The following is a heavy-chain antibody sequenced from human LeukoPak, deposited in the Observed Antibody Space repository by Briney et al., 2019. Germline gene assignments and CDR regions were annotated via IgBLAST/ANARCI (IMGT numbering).Heavy chain of an antibody. J-gene: IGHJ4*02. D-gene: IGHD3-9*01. CDR1: GGSISSSSYY. CDR3: ATEAILRYFDWVY. Sequence: SETLSLTCTVSGGSISSSSYYWGWIRQPPGKGLEWIGSIYYSGSTYYNPSLKSRVTISVDTSKNQFSLKLSSVTAADTAVYYCATEAILRYFDWVYWGQGTLVTVSS. CDR2: IYYSGST. V-gene: IGHV4-39*07.